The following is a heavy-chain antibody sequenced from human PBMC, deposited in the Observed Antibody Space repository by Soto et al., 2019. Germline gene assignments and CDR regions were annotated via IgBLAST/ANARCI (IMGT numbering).Heavy chain of an antibody. CDR2: ILHSGAT. CDR1: GGSISSSTW. J-gene: IGHJ4*01. Sequence: SETLSLTCAVSGGSISSSTWWSWVRQPPGKGLEWIGEILHSGATNYNPSLKSRVTFSVDKSKNQFSLKLSSVTAADTAVYFCARDHGVSRGFAFDYWGRGTLVTVSS. CDR3: ARDHGVSRGFAFDY. V-gene: IGHV4-4*02. D-gene: IGHD3-3*01.